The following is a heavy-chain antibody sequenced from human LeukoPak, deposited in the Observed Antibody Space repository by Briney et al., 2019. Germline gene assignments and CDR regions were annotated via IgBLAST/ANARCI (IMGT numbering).Heavy chain of an antibody. J-gene: IGHJ4*03. CDR3: ARGATISETGYFDF. CDR2: IDHRGDT. V-gene: IGHV4-34*01. CDR1: GVSFSRYY. D-gene: IGHD5-24*01. Sequence: SQTLSLTCAVYGVSFSRYYWSWIRQSPGKGLEWLAEIDHRGDTNYNPSVKSRVTISVDTSKHQFSLKMRSLSAADTALYYCARGATISETGYFDFWGQGTLVTVSS.